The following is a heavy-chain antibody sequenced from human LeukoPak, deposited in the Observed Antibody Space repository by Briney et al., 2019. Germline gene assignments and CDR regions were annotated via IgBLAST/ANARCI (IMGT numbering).Heavy chain of an antibody. CDR1: GYTFTDYY. D-gene: IGHD2-2*01. CDR3: ATGGLCSSTSCRRSFYYYMDV. V-gene: IGHV1-69-2*01. Sequence: ASVKISCKVSGYTFTDYYMHWVQQAPGKGLEWMGLVDPEDGETIYAEKFQGRVTITADTSTDTAYMELSSLRSEDTAVYYCATGGLCSSTSCRRSFYYYMDVWGKGTTVTVSS. CDR2: VDPEDGET. J-gene: IGHJ6*03.